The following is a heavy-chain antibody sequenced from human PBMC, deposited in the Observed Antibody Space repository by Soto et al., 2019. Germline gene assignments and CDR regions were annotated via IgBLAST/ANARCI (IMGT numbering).Heavy chain of an antibody. V-gene: IGHV4-31*03. Sequence: SETLSLTCSVSGGSISSGGYYWSWIRHHPGKGLEWIGYIYYSGSPYYNPSLKSRVTISVDTSKNQFSLNLSSVTAADTAVYYCAKDPRITIFGRAPYYYGMDVWGQGTTVTVSS. D-gene: IGHD3-3*01. CDR2: IYYSGSP. J-gene: IGHJ6*02. CDR3: AKDPRITIFGRAPYYYGMDV. CDR1: GGSISSGGYY.